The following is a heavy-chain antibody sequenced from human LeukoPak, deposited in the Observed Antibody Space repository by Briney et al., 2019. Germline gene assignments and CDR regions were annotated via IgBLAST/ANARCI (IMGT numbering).Heavy chain of an antibody. J-gene: IGHJ6*02. CDR1: GFTFSSYA. V-gene: IGHV3-23*01. D-gene: IGHD3-9*01. CDR2: ISGSGGST. CDR3: AKGAYDILTGYNLYYYYGMDV. Sequence: PGGSLRLSCAASGFTFSSYAMSWVRQAPGKGLEWVSAISGSGGSTYYADSVKGRFTISRDNSKNTLYLQMNSLRAEDTAVYYCAKGAYDILTGYNLYYYYGMDVWGQGTTVTVSS.